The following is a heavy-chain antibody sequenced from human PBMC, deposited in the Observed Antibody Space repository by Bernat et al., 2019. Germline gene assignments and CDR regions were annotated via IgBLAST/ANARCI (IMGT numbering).Heavy chain of an antibody. V-gene: IGHV3-33*01. CDR2: IWHDGSNE. Sequence: QVQLVESGGGVVQPGRSLRLSCAASGFTFSHNGMHWVRQAPGKGLEWVAVIWHDGSNENYAESVKGRFTISRDNSESTLYLQMNSLRAEDSALYYCAREHIVGSTRGFDYWGQGTLVTVSS. CDR3: AREHIVGSTRGFDY. CDR1: GFTFSHNG. J-gene: IGHJ4*02. D-gene: IGHD1-26*01.